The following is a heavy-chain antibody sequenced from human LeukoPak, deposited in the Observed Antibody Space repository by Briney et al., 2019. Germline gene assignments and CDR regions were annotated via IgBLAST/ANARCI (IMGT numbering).Heavy chain of an antibody. J-gene: IGHJ5*02. CDR2: ISSSGGNT. V-gene: IGHV3-23*01. D-gene: IGHD4-17*01. CDR1: GFTFSSYA. Sequence: GGSLGLSCAASGFTFSSYAMSWVRQAPGWGLQWVSTISSSGGNTYYADSVKGRFTISRDNSKNTLYLQMNSLRVEDTAVYYCARAQGAVTLRFDPWGQGTLVAVSS. CDR3: ARAQGAVTLRFDP.